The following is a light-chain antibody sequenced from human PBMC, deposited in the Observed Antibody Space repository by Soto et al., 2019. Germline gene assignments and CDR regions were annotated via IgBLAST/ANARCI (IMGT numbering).Light chain of an antibody. J-gene: IGKJ2*01. CDR2: KIS. CDR1: ESLQHSDGNTF. Sequence: VMTQTPLSAAVTLGQPTSIHCRSSESLQHSDGNTFLNWYHQRPGQPPTLLIYKISNRFSGVPDRFSGSGAGTEFTLPISRVEPEDVGVYYCMQGTKDPLTFGQGTNLDIK. V-gene: IGKV2-24*01. CDR3: MQGTKDPLT.